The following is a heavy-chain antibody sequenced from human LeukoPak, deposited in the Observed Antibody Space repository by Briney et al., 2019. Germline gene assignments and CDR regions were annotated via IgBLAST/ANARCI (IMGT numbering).Heavy chain of an antibody. J-gene: IGHJ3*02. CDR1: GYTFTGYY. D-gene: IGHD3-16*02. CDR2: INPNSGVT. CDR3: ARPRAAIIATFRLDAFDI. Sequence: ASVKVSCKASGYTFTGYYIHWVRQAPGQGLEWMGWINPNSGVTHYAQKFQGRVTMTRDTSISTAYMELSRLRSDDTAVYFCARPRAAIIATFRLDAFDIWGQGTMVTVSS. V-gene: IGHV1-2*02.